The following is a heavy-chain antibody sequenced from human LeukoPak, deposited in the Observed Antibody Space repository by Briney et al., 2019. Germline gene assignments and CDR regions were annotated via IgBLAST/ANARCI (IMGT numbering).Heavy chain of an antibody. V-gene: IGHV3-73*01. CDR3: TTYGDYGPGSDY. CDR1: GFTFSGSA. CDR2: IKSKSNSYAP. Sequence: GGSLRLSCAASGFTFSGSAIHWVRQASGQGLEWVGRIKSKSNSYAPAYAASVKGRFTISRDDSKNTAYLQMNSLKTEDTAVYYCTTYGDYGPGSDYWGQGTLVTVSS. J-gene: IGHJ4*02. D-gene: IGHD4-17*01.